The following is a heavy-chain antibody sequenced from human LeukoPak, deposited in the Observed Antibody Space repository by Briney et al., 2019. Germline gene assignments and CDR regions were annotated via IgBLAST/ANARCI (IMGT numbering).Heavy chain of an antibody. CDR3: ARPRFYVFNWYFAL. V-gene: IGHV3-53*01. CDR1: GFTFNSNY. CDR2: IYCSGRT. J-gene: IGHJ2*01. Sequence: GGSLRLSCAASGFTFNSNYMRWVRQAPGKGLEWVSVIYCSGRTYYAESAMSRFTTSRDNSKNTLYLQMNSPRAYDTAVYYCARPRFYVFNWYFALWGRGSLVTASS. D-gene: IGHD3-16*01.